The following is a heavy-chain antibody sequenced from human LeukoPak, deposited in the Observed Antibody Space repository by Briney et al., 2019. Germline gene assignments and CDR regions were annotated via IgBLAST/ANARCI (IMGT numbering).Heavy chain of an antibody. CDR1: GFTFSSYS. D-gene: IGHD2-2*01. CDR2: ISSSSSYI. Sequence: KAGGSLRLSCAASGFTFSSYSMNWVRQAPGKGLEWVSSISSSSSYIYYADSVKGRFTISRDNAKNSLYLQMNSLRAEDTAVYYCAREEGYCSSTSCYRSMVSFDYWGQGTLVTVSS. J-gene: IGHJ4*02. V-gene: IGHV3-21*01. CDR3: AREEGYCSSTSCYRSMVSFDY.